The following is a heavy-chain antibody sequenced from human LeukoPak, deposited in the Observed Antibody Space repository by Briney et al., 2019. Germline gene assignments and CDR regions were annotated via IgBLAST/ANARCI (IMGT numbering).Heavy chain of an antibody. CDR2: IVVGSGNT. CDR3: AASLGSTTGDYSLDA. J-gene: IGHJ5*02. D-gene: IGHD1-26*01. Sequence: SVKVSCKASGFTFTKSAMQWVRQARGQRLEWIGWIVVGSGNTDYAQKFQDRVTITRDLSTGTTYLEVSSLRSDDTAVYYCAASLGSTTGDYSLDAWGQGTRVTVSS. CDR1: GFTFTKSA. V-gene: IGHV1-58*02.